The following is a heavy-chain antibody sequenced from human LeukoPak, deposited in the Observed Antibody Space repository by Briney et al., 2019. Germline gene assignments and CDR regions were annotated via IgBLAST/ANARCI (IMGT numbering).Heavy chain of an antibody. V-gene: IGHV3-30*04. Sequence: PGGSLRLSCAASGFSLSSYAMSWVRQAPGKGLEWVAVISYDGSNKYYADSVKGRFTISRDNSKNTLYLQMNSLRAEDTAVYYCARDSSSTFDYWGQGTLVTVSS. D-gene: IGHD2-2*01. CDR1: GFSLSSYA. CDR3: ARDSSSTFDY. CDR2: ISYDGSNK. J-gene: IGHJ4*02.